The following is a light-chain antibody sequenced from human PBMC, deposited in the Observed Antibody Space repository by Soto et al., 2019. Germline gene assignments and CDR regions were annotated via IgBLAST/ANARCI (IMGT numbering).Light chain of an antibody. CDR2: GAS. CDR3: QQYNNWIT. V-gene: IGKV3-20*01. J-gene: IGKJ5*01. Sequence: PGERATLSRRASQSVSSNHLAWYQQKPGQAPRLLIYGASSRATGIPDRFSGSGSGTDFTLAISRLEPEDFAVYYCQQYNNWITFGQGTRLEIK. CDR1: QSVSSNH.